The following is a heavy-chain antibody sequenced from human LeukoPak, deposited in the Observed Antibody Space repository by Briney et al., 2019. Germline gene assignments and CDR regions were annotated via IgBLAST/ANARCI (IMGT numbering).Heavy chain of an antibody. D-gene: IGHD2-2*01. CDR3: ARGGDIVVVPAAAYYFDY. CDR2: IYYSGST. J-gene: IGHJ4*02. Sequence: SETLSLTCTVSGGSISSYYWSWIRQPPGKGLEWIGYIYYSGSTNYSPSLKSRVTISVDTSKNQFSLKLSSVTAADTAVYYCARGGDIVVVPAAAYYFDYWGQGTLVTVSS. CDR1: GGSISSYY. V-gene: IGHV4-59*01.